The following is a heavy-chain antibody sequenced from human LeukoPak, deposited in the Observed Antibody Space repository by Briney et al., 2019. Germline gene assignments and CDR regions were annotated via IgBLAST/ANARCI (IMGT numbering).Heavy chain of an antibody. CDR2: IKTDGSEK. Sequence: GGSLRLSCEGSGFTFSNYWMGWVRQAPGKGLQWVANIKTDGSEKYYVDSVKGRFTISRDNAKNSLYLQMNSLRAEDTAVYYCARARLEMALDAFDIWGQGTMVTVSS. CDR1: GFTFSNYW. J-gene: IGHJ3*02. CDR3: ARARLEMALDAFDI. V-gene: IGHV3-7*01. D-gene: IGHD1-1*01.